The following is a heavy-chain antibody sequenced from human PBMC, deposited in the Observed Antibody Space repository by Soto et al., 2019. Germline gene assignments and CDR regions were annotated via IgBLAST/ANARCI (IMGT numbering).Heavy chain of an antibody. V-gene: IGHV2-5*02. CDR3: AHRRRAAGGYYFDY. CDR2: SYWDDDK. Sequence: QITLKESGPTLVKPTQTLTLTCTFSGFSLTTSGVGVGWIRQPPGKALEWLALSYWDDDKRYSPSLKRRLTITRDTSKNQVVLTMTNMDPVDTATYYCAHRRRAAGGYYFDYWGQGTLVTVSS. J-gene: IGHJ4*02. CDR1: GFSLTTSGVG. D-gene: IGHD6-13*01.